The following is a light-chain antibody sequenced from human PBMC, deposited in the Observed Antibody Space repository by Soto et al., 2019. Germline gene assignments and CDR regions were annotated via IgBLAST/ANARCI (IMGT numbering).Light chain of an antibody. J-gene: IGLJ2*01. CDR1: SSDVGGYNY. Sequence: QSALTQPPSASGSPGQSVTISCTGTSSDVGGYNYVSWYQRHPGKAPKLMISEVSKRPSGVPDRFSGSKSGNTASLTVSGIKAEDEADYYCSSFAGNNNLVFGGGTELTVL. V-gene: IGLV2-8*01. CDR2: EVS. CDR3: SSFAGNNNLV.